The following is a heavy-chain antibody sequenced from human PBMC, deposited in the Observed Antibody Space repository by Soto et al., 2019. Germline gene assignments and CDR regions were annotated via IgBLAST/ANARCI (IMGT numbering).Heavy chain of an antibody. Sequence: PSETLSLTCAVSGGSISSSNWWSWVRQPPGKGLEWIGEIFHSGSTNYNPSLNSRVTISVDKSKNQFSLKLSSVTAADTAVYYCASLWFGEFPTFYGMDVWGQGTTVTVSS. V-gene: IGHV4-4*02. CDR1: GGSISSSNW. J-gene: IGHJ6*02. D-gene: IGHD3-10*01. CDR3: ASLWFGEFPTFYGMDV. CDR2: IFHSGST.